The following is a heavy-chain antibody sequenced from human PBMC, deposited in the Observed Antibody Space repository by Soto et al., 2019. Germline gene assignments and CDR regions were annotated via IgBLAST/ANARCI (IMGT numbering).Heavy chain of an antibody. D-gene: IGHD6-13*01. Sequence: ASVKVSCKASGGTFSSYAISWVRQAPGQGLEWMGGIIPIFGTANYAQKFQGRVTITADESTSTACMELSSLRSEDTAVYYCARGVAAAGTSYFDYWGQGTLVTVSS. CDR1: GGTFSSYA. CDR3: ARGVAAAGTSYFDY. CDR2: IIPIFGTA. J-gene: IGHJ4*02. V-gene: IGHV1-69*13.